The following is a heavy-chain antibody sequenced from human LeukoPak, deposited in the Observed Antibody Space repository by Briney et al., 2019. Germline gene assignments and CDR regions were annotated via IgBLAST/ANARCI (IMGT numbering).Heavy chain of an antibody. V-gene: IGHV3-21*01. J-gene: IGHJ4*02. CDR2: ISSSGNYI. Sequence: GSLRLSCAASGFPFSSYSMNWVRQAPGKGLEWVSSISSSGNYIYYADSVKGRFTISRDNANNSLYLQMNSLRAEDTAVYYCARGPDYYDSSGYYSDLYFDYWGQGTLVTVSS. D-gene: IGHD3-22*01. CDR3: ARGPDYYDSSGYYSDLYFDY. CDR1: GFPFSSYS.